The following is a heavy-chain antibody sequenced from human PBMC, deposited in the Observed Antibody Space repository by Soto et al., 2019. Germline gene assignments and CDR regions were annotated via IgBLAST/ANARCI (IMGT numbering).Heavy chain of an antibody. CDR1: GGTFSSYA. Sequence: SVKVSCKASGGTFSSYAISWVRQAPGQELEWMGGIIPIFGTANYAQKFQGRVTITADESTSTAYMELSSLRSEDTAVYYCARVVCSGGSCYGSTYYYYGMDVWGQGTTVTVSS. CDR2: IIPIFGTA. V-gene: IGHV1-69*13. J-gene: IGHJ6*02. D-gene: IGHD2-15*01. CDR3: ARVVCSGGSCYGSTYYYYGMDV.